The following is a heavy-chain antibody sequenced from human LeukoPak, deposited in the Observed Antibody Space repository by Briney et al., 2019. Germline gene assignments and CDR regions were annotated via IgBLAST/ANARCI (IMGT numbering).Heavy chain of an antibody. CDR2: ISSGSTNI. V-gene: IGHV3-21*01. Sequence: PGGSLRLSCAASGFTFSSYSMNWVRQAPGKGLEWVSSISSGSTNIYYADSLKGRFTISRDNARNSLNLQMNSLRAEDTAVYYCAREGVEVFDIWGQGTMVTVS. CDR3: AREGVEVFDI. CDR1: GFTFSSYS. J-gene: IGHJ3*02.